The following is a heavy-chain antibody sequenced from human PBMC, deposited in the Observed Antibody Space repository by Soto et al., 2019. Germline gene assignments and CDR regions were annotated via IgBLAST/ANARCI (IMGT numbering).Heavy chain of an antibody. J-gene: IGHJ2*01. CDR1: GFTFSSYE. CDR2: ISSSGSTI. CDR3: ARQRWYFDL. Sequence: PGGSLRLSCAASGFTFSSYEMNWVRQAPGKGLEWVSYISSSGSTIYYADSVKGRFTISRDNAKNSLYLQMNSLRAEDTAVYYCARQRWYFDLWGRGTLVTVSS. V-gene: IGHV3-48*03.